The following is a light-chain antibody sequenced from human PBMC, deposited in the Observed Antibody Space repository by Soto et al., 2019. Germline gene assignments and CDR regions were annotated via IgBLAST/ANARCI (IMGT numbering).Light chain of an antibody. V-gene: IGKV3-11*01. CDR3: QHRHN. CDR1: QSVSID. CDR2: DAS. Sequence: EVVLTQSPATLSLTQGDRATLSCRASQSVSIDFAWYQLKPGQAPRLLIYDASNRATGIPARFSGSGSGTDFTLTISSLEPEDFAVYYCQHRHNFGPGTKVDIK. J-gene: IGKJ3*01.